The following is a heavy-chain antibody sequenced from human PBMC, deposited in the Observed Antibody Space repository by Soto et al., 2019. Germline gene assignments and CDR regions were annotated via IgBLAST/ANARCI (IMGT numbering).Heavy chain of an antibody. V-gene: IGHV1-46*01. CDR1: GYTFTNYF. D-gene: IGHD1-7*01. Sequence: SVKVSCKASGYTFTNYFIHWVRQAPGQGLEWMGIINPSGGSTRYAQKFQGRVTMTRDTSTRTVYMELSSLRSGDTAVYYCARDSLAQKLNYFLNMDVWGQGPKVTVSS. CDR2: INPSGGST. CDR3: ARDSLAQKLNYFLNMDV. J-gene: IGHJ6*01.